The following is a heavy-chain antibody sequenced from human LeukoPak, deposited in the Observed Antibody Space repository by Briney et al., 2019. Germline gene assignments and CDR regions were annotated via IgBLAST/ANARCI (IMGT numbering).Heavy chain of an antibody. CDR1: GGSISKFY. Sequence: SETLSLTCTVSGGSISKFYWSWIRQPPGKGLEWIGYIYYSGSTNYNPSLKSRVTISVDTSKNQFSLKLSSVTAADTAVYYCARGGFREFDSWGQGTLVTVSS. D-gene: IGHD3-10*01. CDR3: ARGGFREFDS. CDR2: IYYSGST. V-gene: IGHV4-59*01. J-gene: IGHJ4*02.